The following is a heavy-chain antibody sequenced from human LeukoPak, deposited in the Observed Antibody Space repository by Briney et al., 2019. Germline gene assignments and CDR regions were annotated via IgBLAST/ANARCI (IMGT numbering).Heavy chain of an antibody. V-gene: IGHV3-7*01. J-gene: IGHJ4*02. CDR1: GFTFSSYW. Sequence: GGSLRLSCAASGFTFSSYWMSWVRQAPGKGLEWVANIKQDGSEKYYVDSVKGRFTISRDNAKNSLYLQMNSLRAEDTAVYYCARVVYYYDSSGVGYWGQGTLVTVSS. D-gene: IGHD3-22*01. CDR2: IKQDGSEK. CDR3: ARVVYYYDSSGVGY.